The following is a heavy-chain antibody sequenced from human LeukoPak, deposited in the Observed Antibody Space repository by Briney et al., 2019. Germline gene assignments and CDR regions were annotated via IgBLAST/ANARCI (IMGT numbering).Heavy chain of an antibody. V-gene: IGHV3-21*01. CDR3: ARGRVTMVRGATRYYYYGMDV. J-gene: IGHJ6*02. D-gene: IGHD3-10*01. CDR1: GFTFSSYR. CDR2: ISSSSSYI. Sequence: AGGSLRLSCAASGFTFSSYRMNWVRQAPPKGLEWVSSISSSSSYIYYADSVKGRFTISRDNAKNSLYLQMNSLRAEDTAVYYCARGRVTMVRGATRYYYYGMDVWGQGTTVTVSS.